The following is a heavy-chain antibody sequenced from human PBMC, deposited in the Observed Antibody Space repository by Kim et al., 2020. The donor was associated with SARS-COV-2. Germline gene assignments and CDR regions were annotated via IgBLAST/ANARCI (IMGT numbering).Heavy chain of an antibody. V-gene: IGHV4-59*01. CDR2: IYHSGST. D-gene: IGHD3-10*01. J-gene: IGHJ3*02. CDR3: ARVYYNEGGSTPRRALDI. Sequence: SETLSLTCTVSGGSIGSYYWSWIRQPPGKGLEWIGYIYHSGSTNYNPSLKSRVTISEDTSKNQFSLKLSSVTAADTAVYYCARVYYNEGGSTPRRALDIWGQGTMVTVSS. CDR1: GGSIGSYY.